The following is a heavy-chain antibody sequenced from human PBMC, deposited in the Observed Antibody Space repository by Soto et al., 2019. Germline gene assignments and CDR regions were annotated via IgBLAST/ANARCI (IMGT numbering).Heavy chain of an antibody. V-gene: IGHV4-4*02. J-gene: IGHJ5*02. D-gene: IGHD6-19*01. CDR2: IYHSGST. CDR3: ARAPIAVAGTGWFDP. Sequence: PSDTRSLTCAVSGGSISSSNWWSWVRQPPGKGLEWIGEIYHSGSTYYNPSLKSRVTISVDTSKNQFSLKLSSVTAADTAVYYCARAPIAVAGTGWFDPWGQGTLVTVSS. CDR1: GGSISSSNW.